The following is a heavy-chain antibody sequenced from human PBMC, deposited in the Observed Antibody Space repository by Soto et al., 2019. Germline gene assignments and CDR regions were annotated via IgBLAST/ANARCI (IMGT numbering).Heavy chain of an antibody. J-gene: IGHJ4*02. V-gene: IGHV3-30*18. CDR3: AKDSGYCSGGSCSNIDY. Sequence: GGSLRLSCAASGFTFSSYGMHWVRQAPGKGLEWVAVISYDGSNKYYADSVKGRFTISRDNSKNTLYLQMNSLRAEDTAVYYCAKDSGYCSGGSCSNIDYWGQGTLVTVSS. CDR1: GFTFSSYG. CDR2: ISYDGSNK. D-gene: IGHD2-15*01.